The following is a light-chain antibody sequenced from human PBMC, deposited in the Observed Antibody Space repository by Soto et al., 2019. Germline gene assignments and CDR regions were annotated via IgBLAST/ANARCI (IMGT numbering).Light chain of an antibody. V-gene: IGKV1-5*03. Sequence: DIQMTQSPSTPSASVGDRVTITFRTSQSINCWLGWYQQKPGKAPKLLIYKASSLESGVPSRFSGSGSGTEFTLTISSLQPDDFATYYCQQYNSYSRTFGHGTKVEIK. CDR3: QQYNSYSRT. CDR2: KAS. J-gene: IGKJ1*01. CDR1: QSINCW.